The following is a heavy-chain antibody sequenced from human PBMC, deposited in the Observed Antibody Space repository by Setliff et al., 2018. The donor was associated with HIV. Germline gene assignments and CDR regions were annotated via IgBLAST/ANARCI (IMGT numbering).Heavy chain of an antibody. CDR1: GYTFTTYA. CDR2: ISTHNDDT. CDR3: ARDRQDYSAGSYIYYFDY. Sequence: ASVKVSCKASGYTFTTYAISWVRQAPGQGLEWMGWISTHNDDTDNAQKFQGRVTMTRDTSTSTVYMELRSLRSEDTAVYYCARDRQDYSAGSYIYYFDYWGQGTLVTVSS. D-gene: IGHD3-10*01. J-gene: IGHJ4*02. V-gene: IGHV1-18*01.